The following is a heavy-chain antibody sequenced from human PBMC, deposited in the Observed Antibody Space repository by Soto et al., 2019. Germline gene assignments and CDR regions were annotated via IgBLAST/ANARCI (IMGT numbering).Heavy chain of an antibody. CDR1: GFIFSSYS. V-gene: IGHV3-21*01. CDR2: ISSGGTFK. J-gene: IGHJ5*02. D-gene: IGHD2-8*01. Sequence: EVQLVESGGGLVEPGGSLRLSCTASGFIFSSYSMSWVRQAPGKGLEWVSSISSGGTFKYYADSVKGRFTISRYNAQNSLYLQMDSLGDEDTAVYYCAARSCSNGICPFDHWGQGTLVTVSS. CDR3: AARSCSNGICPFDH.